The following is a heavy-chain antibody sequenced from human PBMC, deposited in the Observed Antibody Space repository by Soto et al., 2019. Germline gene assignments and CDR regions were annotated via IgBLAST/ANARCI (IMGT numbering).Heavy chain of an antibody. CDR2: MNPNSGNT. J-gene: IGHJ5*02. Sequence: QVQLVQSGAAVKKPGASVKVSCKASGYTFTNYDINWVRQATGQGLEWMGWMNPNSGNTGYAQKFQGRVTMTRNTSISTAYMELSSLRSEDTAVYYCARGPTYYYDSSGHLYNWFDPWGQGTLVTVSS. D-gene: IGHD3-22*01. CDR3: ARGPTYYYDSSGHLYNWFDP. CDR1: GYTFTNYD. V-gene: IGHV1-8*01.